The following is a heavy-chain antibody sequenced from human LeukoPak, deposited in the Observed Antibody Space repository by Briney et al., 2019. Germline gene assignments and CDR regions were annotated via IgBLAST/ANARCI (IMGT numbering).Heavy chain of an antibody. D-gene: IGHD2-2*02. V-gene: IGHV4-38-2*01. CDR3: ARFYTAPGAFDI. J-gene: IGHJ3*02. CDR2: IYHSGST. CDR1: GYSISSGYY. Sequence: SETLSLTCAVSGYSISSGYYWGWIQQPPGKGLEWIGSIYHSGSTYYNPSLKSRVTISVDTSKNQFSLKLSSVTAADTAVYYCARFYTAPGAFDIWGQGTMVTVSS.